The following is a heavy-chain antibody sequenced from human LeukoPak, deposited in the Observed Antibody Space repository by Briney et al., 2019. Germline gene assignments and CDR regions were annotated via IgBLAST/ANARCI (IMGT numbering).Heavy chain of an antibody. V-gene: IGHV4-61*02. CDR1: GGSIRSGSYY. CDR3: ARGQEVVAENYFDY. J-gene: IGHJ4*02. Sequence: SQTLSLTCTVSGGSIRSGSYYWSWIRQPAGKGLEWIGRIYPSGTTNYNPSLKSRVTISIDTSKNHFSLKLSPVTAAYTAVYYCARGQEVVAENYFDYWGQGTLVTVSS. D-gene: IGHD5-12*01. CDR2: IYPSGTT.